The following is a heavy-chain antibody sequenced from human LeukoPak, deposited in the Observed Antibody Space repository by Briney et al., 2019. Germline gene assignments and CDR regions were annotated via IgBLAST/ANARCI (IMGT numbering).Heavy chain of an antibody. D-gene: IGHD5-12*01. CDR1: GFTFSSYA. CDR2: ISGGASST. CDR3: AKSVGYSGYDFGDGYFDY. J-gene: IGHJ4*02. V-gene: IGHV3-23*01. Sequence: GGSLRLSCAASGFTFSSYAMHWVRQAPGKGLEWVSAISGGASSTYYADSVKGRFTISRDNSENTLNLQMNSLRAEDTAVYYCAKSVGYSGYDFGDGYFDYWGQGTLVTVSS.